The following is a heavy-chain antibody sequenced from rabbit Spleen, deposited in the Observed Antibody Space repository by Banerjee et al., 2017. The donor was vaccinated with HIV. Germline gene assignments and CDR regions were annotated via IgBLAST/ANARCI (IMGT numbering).Heavy chain of an antibody. CDR2: IEAGTSGFT. CDR1: GFSFSSNYW. V-gene: IGHV1S45*01. Sequence: QEQLEESGGDLVKPEGSLTLTCTASGFSFSSNYWICWVRQAPGKGLEWIACIEAGTSGFTCFANWAKGRFTISKTSSTTVTLQMTSLTARDTATYFCAKDPIYYDLWGPGTLVTVS. CDR3: AKDPIYYDL. D-gene: IGHD1-1*01. J-gene: IGHJ4*01.